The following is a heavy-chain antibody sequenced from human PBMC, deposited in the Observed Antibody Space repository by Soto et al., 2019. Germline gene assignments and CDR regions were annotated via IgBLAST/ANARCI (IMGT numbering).Heavy chain of an antibody. V-gene: IGHV6-1*01. Sequence: SQTLSLTCAISGDSVSSNSAAWNWIRQSPSRGLEWLGRTYYRSKWYNDYAVSVKSRITINPDTSKNQFSLQLNSVTPEDTAVYYCAXVPGSRATYYYYYGMDVWGQGTTVTVSS. J-gene: IGHJ6*02. CDR3: AXVPGSRATYYYYYGMDV. D-gene: IGHD6-13*01. CDR2: TYYRSKWYN. CDR1: GDSVSSNSAA.